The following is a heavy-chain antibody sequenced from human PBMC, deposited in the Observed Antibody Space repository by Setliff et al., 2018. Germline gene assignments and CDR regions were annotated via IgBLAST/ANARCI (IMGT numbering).Heavy chain of an antibody. CDR3: ARYNSAAGSFDP. CDR1: GASISSNY. Sequence: SETLSLTCSVSGASISSNYWNWIRQPAGKGLQWIGRVYPTGSTNYDPDLRSRVTMSVDTSKNQFSLMLTSVTAADTAMYYCARYNSAAGSFDPWGQGTLVTVSS. J-gene: IGHJ5*02. D-gene: IGHD1-20*01. CDR2: VYPTGST. V-gene: IGHV4-4*07.